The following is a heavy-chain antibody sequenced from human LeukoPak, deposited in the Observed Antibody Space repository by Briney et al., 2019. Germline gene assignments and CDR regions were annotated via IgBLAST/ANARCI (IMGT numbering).Heavy chain of an antibody. D-gene: IGHD6-13*01. V-gene: IGHV4-59*01. CDR2: IYYSGST. Sequence: SETLSLTCTVSGGSISSYYWSWIRQPPGKGLEWMGYIYYSGSTNYNPSLKSRVTISVDTSKNQFSLKLSSVTAADTAVYYCARVEAGSFDYWGQGTLVTVSS. CDR3: ARVEAGSFDY. J-gene: IGHJ4*02. CDR1: GGSISSYY.